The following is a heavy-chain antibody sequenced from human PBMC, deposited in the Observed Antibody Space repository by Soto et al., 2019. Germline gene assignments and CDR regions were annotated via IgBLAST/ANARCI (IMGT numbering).Heavy chain of an antibody. V-gene: IGHV3-66*01. CDR3: AKDVRVAVAHFDY. CDR1: GFTVGGNY. D-gene: IGHD6-19*01. J-gene: IGHJ4*02. CDR2: IYNGGST. Sequence: GGSIRLSCAAAGFTVGGNYMSWVRQAPGKGLEWVSVIYNGGSTYYADSVKGRFTISRDNSKNTLYLHMSSLRVEDTAIYYCAKDVRVAVAHFDYWGQGTLVTVSS.